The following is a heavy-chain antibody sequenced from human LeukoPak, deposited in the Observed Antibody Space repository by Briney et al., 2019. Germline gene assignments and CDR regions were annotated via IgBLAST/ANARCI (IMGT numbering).Heavy chain of an antibody. CDR3: ARDPSVLWELLDSNAFDI. CDR1: GFTFSSYA. V-gene: IGHV3-30-3*01. CDR2: ISYDGSNK. Sequence: GGSLRLSCAASGFTFSSYAMHWVRQAPGKGLEWVAVISYDGSNKYYADSVKGRFTISRDNSKNTLYLQMNSLRAEDTAVYYCARDPSVLWELLDSNAFDIWGQGTMVTVSS. D-gene: IGHD1-26*01. J-gene: IGHJ3*02.